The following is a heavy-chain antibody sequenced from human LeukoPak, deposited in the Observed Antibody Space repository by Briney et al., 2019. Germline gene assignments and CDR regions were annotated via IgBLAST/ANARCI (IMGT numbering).Heavy chain of an antibody. CDR1: GFTFSSYA. CDR2: ISGSGGST. CDR3: AKGYCSGGSCQPSYYYGMDV. D-gene: IGHD2-15*01. Sequence: GGSLRLSCAASGFTFSSYAMSWVRQAPGKGLEWVSAISGSGGSTYYADSVKGRFTISRDNSKNTLYLQMNSLRAEDTAVYYCAKGYCSGGSCQPSYYYGMDVWGQGTTVTVSS. V-gene: IGHV3-23*01. J-gene: IGHJ6*02.